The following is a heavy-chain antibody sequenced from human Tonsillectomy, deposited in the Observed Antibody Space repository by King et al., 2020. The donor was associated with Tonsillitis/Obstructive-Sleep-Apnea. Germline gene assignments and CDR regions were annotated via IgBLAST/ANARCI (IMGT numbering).Heavy chain of an antibody. CDR3: AREFVWGTYRYPYFYY. Sequence: QLQESGPGLVKPSETLSLTCTVSGGSISSSSYYWDWIRQPPGKGLEWIGSIYYSGSTYYNPSLKSRVTISVDTSKNQFSLKLSSVTAADTAVYYCAREFVWGTYRYPYFYYWGQGTLVTVSS. V-gene: IGHV4-39*02. J-gene: IGHJ4*02. CDR1: GGSISSSSYY. D-gene: IGHD3-16*02. CDR2: IYYSGST.